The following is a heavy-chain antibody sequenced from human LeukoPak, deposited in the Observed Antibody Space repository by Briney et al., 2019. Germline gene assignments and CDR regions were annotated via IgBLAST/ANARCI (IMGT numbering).Heavy chain of an antibody. Sequence: PGGSLRPSCAASGFTSSTYAMSWVRQAPGKGLEWVSAISGSGGSTSYADSVKGRFTISRDNSESTLYLQMNSLRAEDTAVYYCSRNRGSGGFYFDYWGQGTQVTVSS. CDR3: SRNRGSGGFYFDY. CDR1: GFTSSTYA. CDR2: ISGSGGST. D-gene: IGHD3-16*01. V-gene: IGHV3-23*01. J-gene: IGHJ4*02.